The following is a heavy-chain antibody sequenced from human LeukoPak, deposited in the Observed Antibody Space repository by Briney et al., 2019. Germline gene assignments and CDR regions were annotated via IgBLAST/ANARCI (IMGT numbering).Heavy chain of an antibody. V-gene: IGHV1-8*01. D-gene: IGHD6-13*01. Sequence: ASVKVSCKASGYTFTSYDINWVRQATGQGLEWMGWMNPNSGNTGYAQKFQGRVTMTRNTSISTAYMEPSSLRSEDTAVYYCARGNKARRGVIAAAGSRYYFDYWGQGTLVTVSS. CDR3: ARGNKARRGVIAAAGSRYYFDY. J-gene: IGHJ4*02. CDR1: GYTFTSYD. CDR2: MNPNSGNT.